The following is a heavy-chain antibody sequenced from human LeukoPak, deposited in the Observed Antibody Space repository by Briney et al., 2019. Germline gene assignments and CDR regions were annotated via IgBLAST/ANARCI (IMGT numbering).Heavy chain of an antibody. D-gene: IGHD5-24*01. J-gene: IGHJ4*02. CDR1: GFTFSSYG. V-gene: IGHV3-30*02. Sequence: GGSLRLSCAATGFTFSSYGMHWVREAPGKELEWVAFIRYDGSNKYYADSVKGRFTISRDNSKNTLYLQMNSLRAEDTAVYYCAKGKGDGYNWRFDSWGQGTLVTVSS. CDR2: IRYDGSNK. CDR3: AKGKGDGYNWRFDS.